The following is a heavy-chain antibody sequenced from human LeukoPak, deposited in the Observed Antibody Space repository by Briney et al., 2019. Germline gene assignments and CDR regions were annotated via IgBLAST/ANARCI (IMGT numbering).Heavy chain of an antibody. CDR1: GGTFSSYA. J-gene: IGHJ4*02. CDR3: ARGRPTNLGGIY. Sequence: SVKVSCKASGGTFSSYAISWVRQAPGQGLEWMGGIIPIFGTANYAQKFQGRVTITTDESTSTAYMELSSLRSEDTAVYYCARGRPTNLGGIYWGQGTLVTVSS. V-gene: IGHV1-69*05. CDR2: IIPIFGTA. D-gene: IGHD7-27*01.